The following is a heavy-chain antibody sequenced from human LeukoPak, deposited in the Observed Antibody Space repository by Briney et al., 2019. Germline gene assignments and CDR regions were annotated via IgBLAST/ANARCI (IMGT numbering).Heavy chain of an antibody. V-gene: IGHV3-23*01. CDR2: ISGNGDIT. J-gene: IGHJ4*02. Sequence: PGGSLRLSCAASGFTFSNYAMSWVRQAPGKGLEWVSAISGNGDITYYTDSVKGRFTISRDNSKNTLYLQMNSLRAEDTAIYYCARDHMVYFDYWGQGTLVTVSS. D-gene: IGHD3-10*01. CDR3: ARDHMVYFDY. CDR1: GFTFSNYA.